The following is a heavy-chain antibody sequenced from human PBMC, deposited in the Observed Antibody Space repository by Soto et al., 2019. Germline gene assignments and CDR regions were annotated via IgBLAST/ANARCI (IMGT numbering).Heavy chain of an antibody. CDR2: IDPSDSYT. V-gene: IGHV5-10-1*01. D-gene: IGHD3-22*01. Sequence: PGESLKISCKGSGYSFTSYWISWVRQMPGKGLEWMGRIDPSDSYTNYSPSFQGHVTISADKSISTAYLQWSSLKASDTAMYYCAISFYDSSGYIKYYYYGMDVWGQGTTVTVSS. CDR3: AISFYDSSGYIKYYYYGMDV. J-gene: IGHJ6*02. CDR1: GYSFTSYW.